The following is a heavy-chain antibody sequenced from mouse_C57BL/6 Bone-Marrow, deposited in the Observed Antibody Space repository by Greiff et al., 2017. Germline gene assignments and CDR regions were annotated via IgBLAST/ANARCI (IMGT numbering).Heavy chain of an antibody. J-gene: IGHJ4*01. CDR2: IYPGSGST. V-gene: IGHV1-55*01. D-gene: IGHD2-3*01. CDR1: GYTFTSYW. CDR3: AREEGLLPAMDY. Sequence: VQMQQPGAELVKPGASVKMSCKASGYTFTSYWITWVKQRPGQGLEWIGDIYPGSGSTNYNEKFKSKATLTVDTSSSTAYMQLSSLTSEDSAVYYCAREEGLLPAMDYWGQGTSVTVSS.